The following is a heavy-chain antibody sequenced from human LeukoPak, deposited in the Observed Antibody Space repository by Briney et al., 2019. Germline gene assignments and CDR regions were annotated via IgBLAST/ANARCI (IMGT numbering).Heavy chain of an antibody. Sequence: GGSLRLSCAASGFTFRSYAMSWVRQAPGKGMEWVSAISGSGGSTFYADSVKGRFIISRDNAKNSLYLQMNSLRAEDTAVYYCARVGPDAFDIWGQGTMVTVSS. D-gene: IGHD3-16*01. CDR3: ARVGPDAFDI. J-gene: IGHJ3*02. CDR2: ISGSGGST. V-gene: IGHV3-23*01. CDR1: GFTFRSYA.